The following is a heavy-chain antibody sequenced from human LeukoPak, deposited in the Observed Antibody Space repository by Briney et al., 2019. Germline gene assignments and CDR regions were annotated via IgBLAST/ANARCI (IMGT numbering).Heavy chain of an antibody. CDR1: GGSISSSSYY. Sequence: SETMSLTCTVSGGSISSSSYYWGWIRQPPGKGLEWIGSIYYSGSTYYNPSLKSRVTISVDTSKNQFSLKLSSVTAADTAVYYCARPMERYSSGWYWYFDLWGRGTLVTVSS. CDR3: ARPMERYSSGWYWYFDL. J-gene: IGHJ2*01. CDR2: IYYSGST. V-gene: IGHV4-39*01. D-gene: IGHD6-19*01.